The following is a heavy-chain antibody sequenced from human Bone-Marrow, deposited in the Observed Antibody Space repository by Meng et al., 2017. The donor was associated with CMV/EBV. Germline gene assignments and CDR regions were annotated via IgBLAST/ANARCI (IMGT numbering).Heavy chain of an antibody. D-gene: IGHD3-10*01. CDR1: S. CDR3: VREALVWYGAPPPHYYGFDL. Sequence: SWAWIRQPPGKGLEWVGTIENTGQTSYNSALQSRVSLSIERSKGQFSLQLTSATAADTAIYYCVREALVWYGAPPPHYYGFDLWGPGTMVTVSS. CDR2: IENTGQT. J-gene: IGHJ6*02. V-gene: IGHV4-30-2*01.